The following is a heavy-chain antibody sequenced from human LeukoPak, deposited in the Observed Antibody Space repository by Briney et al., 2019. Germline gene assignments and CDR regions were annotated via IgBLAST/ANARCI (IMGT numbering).Heavy chain of an antibody. CDR1: GGTFSSYA. D-gene: IGHD5-18*01. CDR2: IIPIFGTA. V-gene: IGHV1-69*05. CDR3: ARDRYSYGYRFDY. Sequence: VASVKVSCKASGGTFSSYAISWVRQAPGQGLERMGRIIPIFGTANYAQKFQGRVTITTDESTSTAYMELSSLRSEDTAVYYCARDRYSYGYRFDYWGQGTLVTVSS. J-gene: IGHJ4*02.